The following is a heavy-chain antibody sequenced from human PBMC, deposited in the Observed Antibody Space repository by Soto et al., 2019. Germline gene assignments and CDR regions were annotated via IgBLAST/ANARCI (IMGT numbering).Heavy chain of an antibody. Sequence: QVQLVQSGAEEKKPGASVKVSCKASGYSFTSYAIHWVRQAPGQGLEWMGWIKGESGNTKYSQNFQGRVTITRDTSPSTAFMELSSLRSEDTAVYFCARKDALWDSRALDHWGQGTLVTVSS. CDR1: GYSFTSYA. CDR3: ARKDALWDSRALDH. J-gene: IGHJ4*02. CDR2: IKGESGNT. V-gene: IGHV1-3*05. D-gene: IGHD3-22*01.